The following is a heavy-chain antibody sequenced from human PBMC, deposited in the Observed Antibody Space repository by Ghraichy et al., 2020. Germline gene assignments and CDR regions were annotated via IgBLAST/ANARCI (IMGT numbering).Heavy chain of an antibody. D-gene: IGHD3-3*01. V-gene: IGHV3-23*01. CDR1: GFTFRTYA. J-gene: IGHJ5*02. Sequence: GESLNISCAASGFTFRTYAMSWVRQAPGKGLEWVSSIGGNAGSTYYADSVKGRFTISRDNSKNTLYLQMNSLRVEDTAVYYCAKDPNDFPHNWFDPWGQGTLVTVSS. CDR3: AKDPNDFPHNWFDP. CDR2: IGGNAGST.